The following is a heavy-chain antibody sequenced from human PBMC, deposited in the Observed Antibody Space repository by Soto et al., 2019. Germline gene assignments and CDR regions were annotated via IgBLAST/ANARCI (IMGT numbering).Heavy chain of an antibody. J-gene: IGHJ6*02. V-gene: IGHV1-2*04. CDR3: VRGDSTDCSNGVCSFFYNHDMDV. CDR2: INPKSGGT. CDR1: GYRFTDYH. Sequence: ASVKVSCKASGYRFTDYHIHWVRQAPGQGLEWLGRINPKSGGTSTAQKFQGWVTMTTDTSISTASMALTRLTSDDTAIYYCVRGDSTDCSNGVCSFFYNHDMDVWGQGTTVTVSS. D-gene: IGHD2-8*01.